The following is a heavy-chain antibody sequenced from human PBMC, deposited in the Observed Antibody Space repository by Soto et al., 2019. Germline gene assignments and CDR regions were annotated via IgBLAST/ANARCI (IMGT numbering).Heavy chain of an antibody. V-gene: IGHV4-31*11. CDR1: GGSIRSDGSY. D-gene: IGHD5-18*01. Sequence: QVQLQESGPGLVKPSQTLSLTCAVSGGSIRSDGSYWTWIRQLPRGGLEWIGYIYYSGSTSYNPSLESRASISVDSSENQCSLRLTSVTAADTAVYYCARRAGNRRGYPIDSWGQGTLVTVSS. CDR2: IYYSGST. CDR3: ARRAGNRRGYPIDS. J-gene: IGHJ4*02.